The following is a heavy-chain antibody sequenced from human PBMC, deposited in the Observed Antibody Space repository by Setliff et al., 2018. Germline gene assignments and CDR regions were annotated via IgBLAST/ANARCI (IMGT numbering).Heavy chain of an antibody. J-gene: IGHJ4*02. D-gene: IGHD3-10*01. CDR3: ARDRTYYASGTYTRWFDY. CDR2: VFYSGDT. V-gene: IGHV4-59*02. Sequence: SETLSLTCTVSGGSVKSHYWSWIRQTPEKGLEWIGFVFYSGDTRHNPSLKSRVTMSVDTSMNQFSLNLNSVTAADTAVYYCARDRTYYASGTYTRWFDYWGQGSLVTVSS. CDR1: GGSVKSHY.